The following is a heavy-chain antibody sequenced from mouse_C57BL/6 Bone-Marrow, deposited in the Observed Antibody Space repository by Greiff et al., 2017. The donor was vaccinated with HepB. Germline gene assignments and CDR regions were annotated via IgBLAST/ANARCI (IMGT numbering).Heavy chain of an antibody. V-gene: IGHV6-3*01. J-gene: IGHJ4*01. CDR2: IRLKSDNYAT. CDR1: GFTFSNYW. Sequence: EVNVVESGGGLVQPGGSMKLSCVASGFTFSNYWMNWVRQSPEKGLEWVAQIRLKSDNYATHYAESVKGRFTISRDDSKSSVYLQMNNLRAEDTGIYYCTGITTVVAHYAMDYWGQGTSVTVSS. CDR3: TGITTVVAHYAMDY. D-gene: IGHD1-1*01.